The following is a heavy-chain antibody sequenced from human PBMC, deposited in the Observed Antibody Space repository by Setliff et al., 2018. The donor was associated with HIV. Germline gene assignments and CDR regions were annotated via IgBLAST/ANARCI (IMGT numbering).Heavy chain of an antibody. D-gene: IGHD3-22*01. V-gene: IGHV3-11*04. CDR2: ISSSGTTT. Sequence: PGGSLRLSCAASGFTFSDYYMSWVRQAPGKGLEWLSYISSSGTTTYYAASVKGRFTVSRDNAKNSLYLHINSLRAEDTAVYYCARHELVGYYYSIDYWGQGTLVTVSS. CDR3: ARHELVGYYYSIDY. J-gene: IGHJ4*02. CDR1: GFTFSDYY.